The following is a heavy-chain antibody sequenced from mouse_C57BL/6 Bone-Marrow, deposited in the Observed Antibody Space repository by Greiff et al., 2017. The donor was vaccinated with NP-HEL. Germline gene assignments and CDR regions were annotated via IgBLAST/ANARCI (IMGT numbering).Heavy chain of an antibody. D-gene: IGHD1-1*01. Sequence: VQLQQSGPVLARPGASVKMSCKTSGYTFTSYWMHWVKQRPGQGLEWIGAIYPGNSDTSYNQKFKGKAKLTAVTSASTAYMELSSLTNEDSAVYYWTRSGSSWGFAYWGQGTLGTVSA. CDR3: TRSGSSWGFAY. CDR1: GYTFTSYW. J-gene: IGHJ3*01. CDR2: IYPGNSDT. V-gene: IGHV1-5*01.